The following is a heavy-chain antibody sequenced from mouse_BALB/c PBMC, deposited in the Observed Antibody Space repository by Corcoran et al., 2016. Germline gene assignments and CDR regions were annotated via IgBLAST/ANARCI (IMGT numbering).Heavy chain of an antibody. CDR2: INPYNGVT. CDR1: GYSFPGYT. V-gene: IGHV1-18*01. D-gene: IGHD1-1*01. J-gene: IGHJ2*01. Sequence: EVQLQQSGPELVKPGASMKLSCKSSGYSFPGYTLNWVKQSHGKNLEWIGLINPYNGVTSYNQKFKRKATLTVDKSASTVYMELLSLTSEDSAVYYCASGSSYVDYWGQGTTLTVSS. CDR3: ASGSSYVDY.